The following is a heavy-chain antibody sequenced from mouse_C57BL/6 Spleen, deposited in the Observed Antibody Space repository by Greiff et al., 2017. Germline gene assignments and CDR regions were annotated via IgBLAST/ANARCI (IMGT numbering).Heavy chain of an antibody. Sequence: VQLQQPGAELVKPGASVKLSCKASGYTFTSYWMQWVKQRPGQGLAWIGEIDPSDSYTNYNQKFKGKATLTVDTSSSTAYMQLSSLTAEDSAVYYCARRGATGCYWGQGTTLTVSS. CDR1: GYTFTSYW. CDR2: IDPSDSYT. J-gene: IGHJ2*01. CDR3: ARRGATGCY. V-gene: IGHV1-50*01. D-gene: IGHD3-1*01.